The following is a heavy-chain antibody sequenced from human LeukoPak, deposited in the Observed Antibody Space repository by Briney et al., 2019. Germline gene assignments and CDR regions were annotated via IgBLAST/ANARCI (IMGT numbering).Heavy chain of an antibody. CDR1: GFTFSSYA. CDR3: ARSSCSSTSCPPVYFDY. D-gene: IGHD2-2*01. V-gene: IGHV3-30*04. J-gene: IGHJ4*02. CDR2: ISYDGSNK. Sequence: GRSLRLSCAASGFTFSSYAMHWVRQAPGKGLEGVAVISYDGSNKYYADSVKGRFTISRDNSKNTLYLQMNSLRAEDTAVYYCARSSCSSTSCPPVYFDYWGQGTLVTVSS.